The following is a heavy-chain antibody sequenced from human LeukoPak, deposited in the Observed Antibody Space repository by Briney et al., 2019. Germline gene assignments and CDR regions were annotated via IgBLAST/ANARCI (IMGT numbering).Heavy chain of an antibody. CDR1: GLTFNSYS. V-gene: IGHV3-21*01. J-gene: IGHJ4*02. CDR2: ISSSSSYI. D-gene: IGHD3-10*01. Sequence: GSLRLSCAASGLTFNSYSMNWVRQAPGKGLEWVSSISSSSSYIYYADSVKGRFTISRDNAKNSLYLQMNSLRAEDTAVYYCARDSGTLDYWGQGTLVTVSS. CDR3: ARDSGTLDY.